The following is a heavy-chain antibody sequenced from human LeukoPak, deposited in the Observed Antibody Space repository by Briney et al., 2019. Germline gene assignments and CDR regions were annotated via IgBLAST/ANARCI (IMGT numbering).Heavy chain of an antibody. J-gene: IGHJ4*02. CDR2: VWYDGNIK. Sequence: GSLRLSCAASGFTLSFFAMHWVRQAPGKRPEWVAVVWYDGNIKYYADSVKGRFTISRDNSKNTVYLQMNSLRDEDTAVYYCARNPAGIGDYWGQGTLVTVSS. CDR1: GFTLSFFA. CDR3: ARNPAGIGDY. D-gene: IGHD1-26*01. V-gene: IGHV3-33*01.